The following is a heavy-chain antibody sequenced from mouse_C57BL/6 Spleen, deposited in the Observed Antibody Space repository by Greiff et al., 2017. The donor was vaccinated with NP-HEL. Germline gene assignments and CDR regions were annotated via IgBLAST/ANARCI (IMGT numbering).Heavy chain of an antibody. CDR3: ASHDGYYGEDYFDY. V-gene: IGHV1-61*01. Sequence: QVQLQQPGAELVRPGSSVKLSCKASGYTFTSYWMDWVKQRPGQGLEWIGNIYPSDSETHYNQKFKDKATLTVDKSSSTAYMQLSSLPSEDSAVDYCASHDGYYGEDYFDYWGQGTTLTVSS. D-gene: IGHD2-3*01. CDR2: IYPSDSET. J-gene: IGHJ2*01. CDR1: GYTFTSYW.